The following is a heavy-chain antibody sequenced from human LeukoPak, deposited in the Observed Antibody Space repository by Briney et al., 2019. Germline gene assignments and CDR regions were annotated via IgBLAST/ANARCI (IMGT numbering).Heavy chain of an antibody. V-gene: IGHV4-31*11. D-gene: IGHD5-18*01. CDR3: ARVGYSYDNWFDP. J-gene: IGHJ5*02. CDR2: IYYSGST. CDR1: GGSISSGGYY. Sequence: SETLSLTCAVSGGSISSGGYYWSWIRQHPGKGLEWIGYIYYSGSTYYNPSLKSRVTISVDTSKNQFSLKLSSVTAADTAAYYCARVGYSYDNWFDPWGQGTLVTVSS.